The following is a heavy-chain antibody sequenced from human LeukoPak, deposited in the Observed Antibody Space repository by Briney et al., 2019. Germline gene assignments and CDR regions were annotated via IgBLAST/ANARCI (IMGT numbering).Heavy chain of an antibody. CDR1: GGSISNYY. CDR2: IYYSGST. D-gene: IGHD2-2*01. Sequence: PSETLSLTCTVSGGSISNYYWSWIRQPPGKGLEWIAYIYYSGSTNYNPSLKSRVTISVDTSRNQFSLKLSSVTAADTAVYYCARRSYCSSSNCHDFDHWGQGTLVTVSS. J-gene: IGHJ4*02. CDR3: ARRSYCSSSNCHDFDH. V-gene: IGHV4-59*08.